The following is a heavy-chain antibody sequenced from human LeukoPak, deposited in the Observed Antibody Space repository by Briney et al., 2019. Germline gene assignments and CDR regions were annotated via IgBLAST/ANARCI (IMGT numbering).Heavy chain of an antibody. Sequence: SETLSLTCTVSGGSINSYYWSWIRQPPGKGLEWIGYFYSSGSPNYNPSLKSRVTISVGTSKNQLSLKLSSVTAADTAVYYCARNRGNGNWFDPWGQGTLVTVSS. CDR3: ARNRGNGNWFDP. CDR2: FYSSGSP. D-gene: IGHD2-8*01. V-gene: IGHV4-59*01. J-gene: IGHJ5*02. CDR1: GGSINSYY.